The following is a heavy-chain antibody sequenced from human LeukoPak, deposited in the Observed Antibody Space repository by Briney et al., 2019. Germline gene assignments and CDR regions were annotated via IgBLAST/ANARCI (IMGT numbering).Heavy chain of an antibody. CDR3: ARGVPLRGYYDSSGYFDY. Sequence: ASVKVSCKASGYTFTSYYMHWVRQAPGQGLEWMGIINPSGGSTSYAQKFQGRVTMTRDTSTSTVYMELSSLRSEDTAVYYCARGVPLRGYYDSSGYFDYWGQGTLVTVSP. CDR1: GYTFTSYY. V-gene: IGHV1-46*01. CDR2: INPSGGST. J-gene: IGHJ4*02. D-gene: IGHD3-22*01.